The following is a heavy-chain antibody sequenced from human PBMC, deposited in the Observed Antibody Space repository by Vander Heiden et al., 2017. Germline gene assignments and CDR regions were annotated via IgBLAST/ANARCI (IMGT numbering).Heavy chain of an antibody. CDR3: TTGLGDYVWGSYRYSLYYYGMDV. Sequence: FTFSNAWMSWVRQAPGKGLEWVGRIKSKTDGGTTDYAAPVKGRFTISRDDSKNTLYLQMNSLKTEDTAVYYCTTGLGDYVWGSYRYSLYYYGMDVWGQGTTGTVSS. J-gene: IGHJ6*02. CDR1: FTFSNAW. CDR2: IKSKTDGGTT. V-gene: IGHV3-15*01. D-gene: IGHD3-16*02.